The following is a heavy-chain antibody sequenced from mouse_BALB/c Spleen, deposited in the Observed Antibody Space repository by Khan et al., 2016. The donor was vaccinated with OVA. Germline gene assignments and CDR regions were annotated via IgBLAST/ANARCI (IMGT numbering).Heavy chain of an antibody. CDR1: GFTFSSYG. Sequence: EVQRVESGGGLVQPGGSRKLSCAASGFTFSSYGMHWVRQAPEKGLEWVAYISGDSSTIYYTDKVKGRFTISRDNPKNTLSLQMTSLMSEDTAMYYCATSYYYGYYFDYWGPGTTLTVSS. CDR3: ATSYYYGYYFDY. CDR2: ISGDSSTI. J-gene: IGHJ2*01. V-gene: IGHV5-17*02. D-gene: IGHD1-1*01.